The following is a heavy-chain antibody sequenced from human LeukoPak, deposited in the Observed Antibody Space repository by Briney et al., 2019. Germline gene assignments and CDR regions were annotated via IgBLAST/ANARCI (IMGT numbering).Heavy chain of an antibody. J-gene: IGHJ4*02. CDR2: ISYDGSNK. D-gene: IGHD6-19*01. CDR1: GFTFSTYG. V-gene: IGHV3-30*18. Sequence: PGGSLRLSCAASGFTFSTYGMHWVRQAPGKGLEWVAVISYDGSNKYYTDSVKGRFTISRDSSSNTLYLHMNNLRADDTAVYYCAKDKQPWLAQYNFDYWGQGTLVTVSS. CDR3: AKDKQPWLAQYNFDY.